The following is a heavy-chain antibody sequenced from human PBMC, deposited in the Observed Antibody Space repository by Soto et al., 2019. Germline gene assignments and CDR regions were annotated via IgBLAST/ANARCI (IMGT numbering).Heavy chain of an antibody. D-gene: IGHD2-2*01. J-gene: IGHJ5*02. CDR1: GYTFTSYG. CDR3: ARGGGLGYCSSPSCPPRGDWFDH. Sequence: QVQLVQSGAEVKKPGASVKVSGKASGYTFTSYGISWVRQAPGQGLEGMVWISAYNGNTNYAQKLQGRVTMTTDTSTSTAYMELRSMRSDDTAVYYCARGGGLGYCSSPSCPPRGDWFDHWGQGTLVTVSS. CDR2: ISAYNGNT. V-gene: IGHV1-18*01.